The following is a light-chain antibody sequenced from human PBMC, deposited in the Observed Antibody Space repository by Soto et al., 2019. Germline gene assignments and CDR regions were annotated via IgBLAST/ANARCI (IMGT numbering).Light chain of an antibody. CDR1: QSVSSN. V-gene: IGKV3-15*01. J-gene: IGKJ1*01. CDR2: GAS. CDR3: QHYNNWPPWT. Sequence: IVTNQSPSTLSVSPGERATLSCRASQSVSSNLAWYQQKPGQAPRLLIYGASTRATGIPARFSGSGSGTEFTLTISTLQSEDFAIYYCQHYNNWPPWTFGQGTKVDIK.